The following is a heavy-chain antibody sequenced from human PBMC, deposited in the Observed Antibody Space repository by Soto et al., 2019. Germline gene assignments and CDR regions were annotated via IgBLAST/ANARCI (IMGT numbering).Heavy chain of an antibody. J-gene: IGHJ6*02. D-gene: IGHD1-26*01. V-gene: IGHV1-46*01. CDR2: INPSGGST. CDR1: GYTFTSYY. CDR3: ARDRYGGSAYYYYYGMDV. Sequence: ASVKVSCEASGYTFTSYYMHWVRQAPGQGLEWMGIINPSGGSTSYAQKFQGRVTMTRDTSTSTVYMELSSLRSEDTAVYYCARDRYGGSAYYYYYGMDVWGQGTTVTVSS.